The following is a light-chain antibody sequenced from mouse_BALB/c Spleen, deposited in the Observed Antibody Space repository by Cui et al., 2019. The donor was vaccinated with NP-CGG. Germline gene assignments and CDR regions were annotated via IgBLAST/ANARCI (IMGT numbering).Light chain of an antibody. V-gene: IGLV1*01. J-gene: IGLJ1*01. CDR2: GTI. CDR1: TGAVTPSNY. Sequence: QAVVTPESALTSSPGATVTLTWRPSTGAVTPSNYANWVQEKPDHLFTGLIGGTINRAPGVPARFSGSLIGDRAALTITGAQTEDEAIYFCALWYSNHWVFGGGTKLTVL. CDR3: ALWYSNHWV.